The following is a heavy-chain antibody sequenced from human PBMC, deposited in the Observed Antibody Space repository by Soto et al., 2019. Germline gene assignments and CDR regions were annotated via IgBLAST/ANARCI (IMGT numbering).Heavy chain of an antibody. J-gene: IGHJ3*02. CDR1: GFTFITYA. V-gene: IGHV3-23*01. D-gene: IGHD3-10*01. Sequence: GGSLRLSCAASGFTFITYAMNWVRQAPWNGLEWVSAISGSGGSIHYADSVKGRFTISRDNSKNTLYLQMNSLRDEDTAVYYCTTDGTLWFGELSTDAFDIWGQGTMVTVS. CDR2: ISGSGGSI. CDR3: TTDGTLWFGELSTDAFDI.